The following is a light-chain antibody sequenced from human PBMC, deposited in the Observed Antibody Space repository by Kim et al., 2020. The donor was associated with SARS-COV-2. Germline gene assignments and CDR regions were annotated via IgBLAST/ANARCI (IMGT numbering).Light chain of an antibody. V-gene: IGLV1-51*01. CDR3: GTWDSSLSAGV. Sequence: QSVLTQPPSVSAAPGQKVTISCSGRSSNIGNNHASWYQQLPGTAPKLLMYDNNKRPSGIPDRFSGTKSGTSATLGITGLRTGDEADYYCGTWDSSLSAGVFGGGTKLTVL. CDR2: DNN. CDR1: SSNIGNNH. J-gene: IGLJ3*02.